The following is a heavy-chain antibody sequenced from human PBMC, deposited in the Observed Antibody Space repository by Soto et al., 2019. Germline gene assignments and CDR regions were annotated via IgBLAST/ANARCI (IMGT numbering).Heavy chain of an antibody. V-gene: IGHV1-69*13. CDR1: GGTFSSYA. J-gene: IGHJ4*02. CDR2: IIPIFGTA. D-gene: IGHD5-12*01. CDR3: ARARDGYNPSRYYFDY. Sequence: SVKVSCKASGGTFSSYAISWVRQAPGQGLEWMGGIIPIFGTANYAQKFQGRVTITADESTSTAYMELSSLRSEDTAVYYCARARDGYNPSRYYFDYWGQGTLVTVSS.